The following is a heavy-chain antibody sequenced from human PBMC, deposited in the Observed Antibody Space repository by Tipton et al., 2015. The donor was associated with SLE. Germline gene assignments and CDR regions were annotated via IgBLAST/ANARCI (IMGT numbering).Heavy chain of an antibody. Sequence: TLSLTCSVSGGSISTYYWSWIRQPPGKGLDWIGYISDSGSTNYNPSLKSRVTISVDKSKSQFSLRLNSVTAADTAVYYCARDRPGDRAFDIWGQGTLVTVSS. D-gene: IGHD7-27*01. CDR3: ARDRPGDRAFDI. J-gene: IGHJ3*02. CDR2: ISDSGST. CDR1: GGSISTYY. V-gene: IGHV4-59*01.